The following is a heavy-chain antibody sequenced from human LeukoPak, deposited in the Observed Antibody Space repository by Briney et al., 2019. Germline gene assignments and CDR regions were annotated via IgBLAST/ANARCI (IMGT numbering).Heavy chain of an antibody. CDR1: GSTFSDYY. Sequence: PGGSLRLSCEASGSTFSDYYMSWICQAPGKGLEWISYISGSSSHINYADSVKGRFTISRDNAKKSVYLQMDSLRAEDTAVYYRARDQIGSWWGQGTLVIVSS. V-gene: IGHV3-11*06. J-gene: IGHJ4*02. CDR3: ARDQIGSW. D-gene: IGHD6-13*01. CDR2: ISGSSSHI.